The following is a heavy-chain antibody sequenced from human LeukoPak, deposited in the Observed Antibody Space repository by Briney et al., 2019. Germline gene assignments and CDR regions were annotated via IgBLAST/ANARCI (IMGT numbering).Heavy chain of an antibody. CDR2: IYTSGST. Sequence: SQTLSLTCTVSGGSISSGSYYWSWIRQPAGKGLEWIGRIYTSGSTNYNPSLKSRVTISVDTSKNQFSLKLSSVTAADTAVYYCARSTAMVLDYWGQGTLVTVSS. CDR3: ARSTAMVLDY. D-gene: IGHD5-18*01. J-gene: IGHJ4*02. V-gene: IGHV4-61*02. CDR1: GGSISSGSYY.